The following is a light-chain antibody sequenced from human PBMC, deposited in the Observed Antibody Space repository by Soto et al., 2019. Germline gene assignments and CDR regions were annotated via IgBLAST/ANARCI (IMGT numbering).Light chain of an antibody. CDR2: DAS. V-gene: IGKV1-5*01. CDR3: QQYNSSLT. J-gene: IGKJ4*01. CDR1: QSISSW. Sequence: DIQMTQSPSTLSASVGDRVTITCRASQSISSWLAWYQQKPGKAPKLLIYDASSLESGVPSRFSGSGSGTEFTLTISSLQPDDSATYYCQQYNSSLTFGGGTKVEIK.